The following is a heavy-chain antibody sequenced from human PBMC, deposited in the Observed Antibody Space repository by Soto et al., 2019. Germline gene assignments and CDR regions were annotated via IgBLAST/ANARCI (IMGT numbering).Heavy chain of an antibody. J-gene: IGHJ4*02. CDR1: GFTLSNSV. V-gene: IGHV3-23*01. CDR2: IASKT. D-gene: IGHD1-1*01. Sequence: PGGSLRLSCATSGFTLSNSVMSWVRQAPGKGLEWVSTIASKTYYSDSVKGRFTISRDNSQSTLYLQLNSLRAEDTAVYYCARKIDVPTGMLDHWGQGTLVTVSS. CDR3: ARKIDVPTGMLDH.